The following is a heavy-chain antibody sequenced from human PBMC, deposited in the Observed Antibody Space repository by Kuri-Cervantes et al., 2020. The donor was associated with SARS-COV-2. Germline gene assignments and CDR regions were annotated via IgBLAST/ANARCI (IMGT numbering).Heavy chain of an antibody. D-gene: IGHD6-6*01. J-gene: IGHJ2*01. CDR3: AQSRSIAARRPWYFDL. CDR1: GGSISSYY. V-gene: IGHV4-59*01. Sequence: SETLSLTCTVSGGSISSYYWSWIRQPPGKGLEWIGYIYYSGSTNYNPSLKSRVTISVDTSKNQFSLKLSSVTAADTAMYYCAQSRSIAARRPWYFDLWGRGTLVTVSS. CDR2: IYYSGST.